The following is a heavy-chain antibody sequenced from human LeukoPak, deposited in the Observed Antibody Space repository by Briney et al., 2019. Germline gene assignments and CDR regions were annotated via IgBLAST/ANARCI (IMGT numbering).Heavy chain of an antibody. CDR2: ILPDGSDK. CDR3: ARNARDSVFDL. Sequence: GGSLRLSCAASGFAFTTYWMSWVRQAPGKGLEWVAVILPDGSDKYYADSVTGRFTISRDNAKNTLYLQMNSLRADDTAVFYCARNARDSVFDLWGQGTMVTVSS. V-gene: IGHV3-33*08. CDR1: GFAFTTYW. J-gene: IGHJ3*01.